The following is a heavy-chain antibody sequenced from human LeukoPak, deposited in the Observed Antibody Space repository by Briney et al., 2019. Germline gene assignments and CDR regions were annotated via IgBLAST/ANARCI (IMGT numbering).Heavy chain of an antibody. CDR1: GFTFSSYG. J-gene: IGHJ4*02. Sequence: GGSLRLSCAASGFTFSSYGMHWVRQAPGKGLEWAAVIWYDGSNKYYADSVKGRFTISRDNSKNTLYLQMNSLRAEDTAVYYCAREGAGSGEFDYWGQGTLVTVSS. V-gene: IGHV3-33*01. CDR2: IWYDGSNK. CDR3: AREGAGSGEFDY. D-gene: IGHD6-25*01.